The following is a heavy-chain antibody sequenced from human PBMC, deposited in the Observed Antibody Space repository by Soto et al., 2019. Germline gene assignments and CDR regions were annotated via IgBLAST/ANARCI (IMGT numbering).Heavy chain of an antibody. CDR1: GFTVSSNY. CDR2: IYSGGST. Sequence: GGSLRLSCAASGFTVSSNYMSWVRQAPGKGLEWVSVIYSGGSTYYADSVKGRFTISRHNSENTLYLQMNSLRAEDTAVYYCASAIVLINGEMDYWGQGTLVTVSS. CDR3: ASAIVLINGEMDY. V-gene: IGHV3-53*04. D-gene: IGHD2-8*01. J-gene: IGHJ4*02.